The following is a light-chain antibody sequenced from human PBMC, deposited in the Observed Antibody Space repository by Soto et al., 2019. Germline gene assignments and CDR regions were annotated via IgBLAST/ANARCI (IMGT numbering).Light chain of an antibody. V-gene: IGKV1-5*03. Sequence: DIQMTQSPSTLSASVGDRVTITCRASQSISNWLAWYQQKPGKAPNFLIYKASSLQGGVPSRFTGSGSGTEFTLTISSLQPDDFATYYCQQYQSYPVTFGQGTKLDIK. J-gene: IGKJ2*01. CDR3: QQYQSYPVT. CDR2: KAS. CDR1: QSISNW.